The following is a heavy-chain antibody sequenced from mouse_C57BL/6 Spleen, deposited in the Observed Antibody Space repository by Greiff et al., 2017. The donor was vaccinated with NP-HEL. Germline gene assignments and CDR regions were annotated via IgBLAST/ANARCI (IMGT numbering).Heavy chain of an antibody. V-gene: IGHV3-6*01. J-gene: IGHJ3*01. CDR1: GYSITSGYY. Sequence: EVQLQESGPGLVKPSQSLSLTCSVTGYSITSGYYWNWIRQFPGNKLEWMGYISYDGSNNYNPSLKNRISITRDTSKNQFFLKLNSVTTEDTATYYCARGYGSRGFAYWGQGTLVTVSA. D-gene: IGHD1-1*01. CDR3: ARGYGSRGFAY. CDR2: ISYDGSN.